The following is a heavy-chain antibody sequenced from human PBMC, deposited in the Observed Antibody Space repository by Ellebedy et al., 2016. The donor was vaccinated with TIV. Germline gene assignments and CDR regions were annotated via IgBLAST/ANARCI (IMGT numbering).Heavy chain of an antibody. CDR2: INHSRIL. CDR1: GGSFSDYY. J-gene: IGHJ4*01. CDR3: AASPLDPLNPPL. D-gene: IGHD3-9*01. Sequence: MPSETLSLTYAVYGGSFSDYYWNWIRQSPGNGLEWIGEINHSRILNYNPSLASRVTVSVDTSKNHISLRLSSVTAADTAVYYCAASPLDPLNPPLWGHGTLVTVSP. V-gene: IGHV4-34*01.